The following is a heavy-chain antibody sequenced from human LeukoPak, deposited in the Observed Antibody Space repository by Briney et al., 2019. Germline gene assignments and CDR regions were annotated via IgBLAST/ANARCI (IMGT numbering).Heavy chain of an antibody. CDR1: GGSISSSFYY. J-gene: IGHJ4*02. V-gene: IGHV4-39*01. D-gene: IGHD2-15*01. Sequence: PSETLSLTCTVSGGSISSSFYYWGWIRQPPGKGLEWIGSTYYSGSTYYTPSLKSRVTISVDTSKNQFSLKLTSVTAADTAVYYCARLGCSGYCSGGSGNIDYWGQGTLVTVSS. CDR3: ARLGCSGYCSGGSGNIDY. CDR2: TYYSGST.